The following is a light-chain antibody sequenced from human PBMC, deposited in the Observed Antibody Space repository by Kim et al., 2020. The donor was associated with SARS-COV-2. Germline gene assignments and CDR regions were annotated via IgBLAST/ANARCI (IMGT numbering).Light chain of an antibody. V-gene: IGLV2-8*01. CDR3: SSYAGSKIGV. Sequence: QSALTQPPSASGSPGQSVTISCTGTSSDVGGYNYVSWYQQHPGKAPKLMIYEVSKRPSGVPDRFSGSKSGNTASLTVSGLQAEDEADYYCSSYAGSKIGVFGGGTQLTVL. CDR1: SSDVGGYNY. J-gene: IGLJ2*01. CDR2: EVS.